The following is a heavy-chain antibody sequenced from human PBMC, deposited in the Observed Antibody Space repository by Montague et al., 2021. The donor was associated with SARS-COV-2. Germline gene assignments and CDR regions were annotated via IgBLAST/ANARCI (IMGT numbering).Heavy chain of an antibody. CDR1: GGSFSGFY. V-gene: IGHV4-34*01. CDR2: MNHSGST. D-gene: IGHD6-13*01. Sequence: SQTLSLTCAVYGGSFSGFYWTWIRQPPGKGLEWIGEMNHSGSTNYNPSLKSRVTISVDTSKNQFSLKLTSVTAADTAVYYCARGRYSSSWYGTKYYFDYWGQGTLVTVSS. CDR3: ARGRYSSSWYGTKYYFDY. J-gene: IGHJ4*02.